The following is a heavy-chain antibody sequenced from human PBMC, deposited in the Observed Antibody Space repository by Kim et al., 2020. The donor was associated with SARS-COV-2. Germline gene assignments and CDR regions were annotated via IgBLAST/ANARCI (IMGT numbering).Heavy chain of an antibody. J-gene: IGHJ6*02. D-gene: IGHD3-3*01. V-gene: IGHV3-11*01. CDR3: ARGGVIENYYGLDV. CDR1: GFTFSDYY. Sequence: GGSLRLSCAASGFTFSDYYMTWIRQAPGKGLEWVSYISDSGSTMYYAGSVKGRFSISRDNARNSLYLQMSSLRADDTAVYFCARGGVIENYYGLDVWGQGTTVTVSS. CDR2: ISDSGSTM.